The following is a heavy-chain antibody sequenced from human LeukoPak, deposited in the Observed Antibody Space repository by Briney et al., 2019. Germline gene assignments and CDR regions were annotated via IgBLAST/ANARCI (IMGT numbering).Heavy chain of an antibody. D-gene: IGHD6-13*01. J-gene: IGHJ6*03. CDR3: ARGPSSSSPIGYYYMDV. Sequence: SETLSLTCTVSGGSISSSSYYWSWIRQPPGKGLEWIGEINHSGSTNYNPSLKSRVTISVDTSKNQFSLKLSSVAAADTAVYYCARGPSSSSPIGYYYMDVWGKGTTVTVSS. V-gene: IGHV4-39*07. CDR1: GGSISSSSYY. CDR2: INHSGST.